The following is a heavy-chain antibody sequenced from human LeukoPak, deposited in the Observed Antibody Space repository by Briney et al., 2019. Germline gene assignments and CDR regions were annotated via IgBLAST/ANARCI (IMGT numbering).Heavy chain of an antibody. CDR2: INHSGST. CDR1: GGSFSGYY. J-gene: IGHJ4*02. CDR3: ARERITTAGRSYYFDY. Sequence: SETLSLTCAVYGGSFSGYYWSWIRQPPGKGLEWIGEINHSGSTNYNPSLKSRVTISVDTSKNQFSLKLSSVTAADTAVYYCARERITTAGRSYYFDYWGQGTLVTVSS. V-gene: IGHV4-34*01. D-gene: IGHD6-13*01.